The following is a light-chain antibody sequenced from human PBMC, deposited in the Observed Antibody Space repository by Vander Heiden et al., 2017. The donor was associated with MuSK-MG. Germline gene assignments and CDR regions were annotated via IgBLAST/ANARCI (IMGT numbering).Light chain of an antibody. J-gene: IGKJ2*01. CDR1: QSISSW. Sequence: DIQMTQSPSTLSASVGDRVTITCRASQSISSWLAWYQQKPGKAPKLLIYDASSLESGVPSRFSGSGSGTEFTLTISSLHPDDFATYYCQQDNSYSLTFGQWTKLEIK. CDR2: DAS. V-gene: IGKV1-5*01. CDR3: QQDNSYSLT.